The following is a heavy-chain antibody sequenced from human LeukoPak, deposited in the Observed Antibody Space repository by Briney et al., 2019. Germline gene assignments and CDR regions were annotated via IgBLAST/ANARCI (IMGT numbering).Heavy chain of an antibody. CDR3: ARVRTAMVDYYYYYMDV. CDR1: GFTFSDYY. D-gene: IGHD5-18*01. CDR2: ISSRGSTI. V-gene: IGHV3-11*04. J-gene: IGHJ6*03. Sequence: PGGSLRLSCAASGFTFSDYYMNWIRQAPGKGLEWVSYISSRGSTIYYADSVKGRFTISRDNAKNSLYLQMNSLRAEDTAVYYCARVRTAMVDYYYYYMDVWGKGTTVTVSS.